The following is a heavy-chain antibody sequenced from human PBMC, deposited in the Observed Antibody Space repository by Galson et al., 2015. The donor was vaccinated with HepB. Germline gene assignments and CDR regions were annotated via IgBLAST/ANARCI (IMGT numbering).Heavy chain of an antibody. J-gene: IGHJ3*02. V-gene: IGHV1-8*01. D-gene: IGHD3-9*01. CDR1: GYTFTSYD. Sequence: QSGAEVKKPGASVKVSCKASGYTFTSYDINWVRQATGQGLEWMGWMNPNSGNTGYAQKFQGRVTMTRNTSISTAYMELSSLRSEDTAVYYCARGRLRYFDWYKKNDAFDIWGQGTMVTVSS. CDR2: MNPNSGNT. CDR3: ARGRLRYFDWYKKNDAFDI.